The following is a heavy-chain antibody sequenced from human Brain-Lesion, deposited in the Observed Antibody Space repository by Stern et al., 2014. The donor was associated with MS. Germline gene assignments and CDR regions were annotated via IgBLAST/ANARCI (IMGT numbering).Heavy chain of an antibody. J-gene: IGHJ6*02. CDR2: IFNSGSP. CDR1: GGSISSGGYY. V-gene: IGHV4-61*02. D-gene: IGHD2-2*01. CDR3: ARGRVVPGFQYYATDV. Sequence: VQLVESGPGLVKPSQTLSLSCTVSGGSISSGGYYWSWIRQPAGKGLEWIGRIFNSGSPSYNPPLKSRVTISIDPSKNQFSLRLNSMTAADTAVYYCARGRVVPGFQYYATDVWGQGTTVIVSS.